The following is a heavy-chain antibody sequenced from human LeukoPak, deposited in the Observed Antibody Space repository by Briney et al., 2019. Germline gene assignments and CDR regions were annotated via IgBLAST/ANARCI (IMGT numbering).Heavy chain of an antibody. V-gene: IGHV4-4*02. J-gene: IGHJ4*02. CDR1: GGSISSSNW. CDR3: ARKPTELWFGELASTYYSDY. D-gene: IGHD3-10*01. CDR2: IYHSGST. Sequence: SGTLSLTCAVSGGSISSSNWWSWVRQPPGKGLEWIGEIYHSGSTNYNPSLKSRVTISVDKSKNQFSLKLSSVTAADTAVYYCARKPTELWFGELASTYYSDYWGQGTLVTVSS.